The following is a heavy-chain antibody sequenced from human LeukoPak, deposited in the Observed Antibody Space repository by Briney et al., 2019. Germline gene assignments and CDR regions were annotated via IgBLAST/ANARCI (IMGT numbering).Heavy chain of an antibody. J-gene: IGHJ4*02. CDR1: GFTFSGSV. CDR3: AGGRGWYSPDY. CDR2: ITSKPNSYET. V-gene: IGHV3-73*01. D-gene: IGHD6-19*01. Sequence: GGSLRLSCAAPGFTFSGSVMHWVRQASGKGLEWVGRITSKPNSYETVYAASMNGRFTISRDDSKNTAYLQMNSLKTEDTAVYYCAGGRGWYSPDYWGQGTLVTVSS.